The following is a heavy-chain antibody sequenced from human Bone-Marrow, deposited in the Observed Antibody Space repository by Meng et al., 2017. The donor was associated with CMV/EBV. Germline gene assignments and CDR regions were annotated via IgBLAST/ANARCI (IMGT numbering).Heavy chain of an antibody. CDR2: ISAYNGNT. CDR3: ARSALGRCSSTSCHPTSYYYYGMDV. CDR1: GYTFTSYG. J-gene: IGHJ6*02. D-gene: IGHD2-2*01. V-gene: IGHV1-18*01. Sequence: ASVKVSCKASGYTFTSYGISWVRQAPGQGLEWMGWISAYNGNTNYAQKLQGRVTMTTDTSTSTAYMELRSLRSDDTAVYYCARSALGRCSSTSCHPTSYYYYGMDVWGQGTTVTVSS.